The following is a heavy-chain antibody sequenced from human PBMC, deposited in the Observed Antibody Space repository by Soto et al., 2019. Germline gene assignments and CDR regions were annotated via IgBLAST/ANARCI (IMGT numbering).Heavy chain of an antibody. CDR1: GGSISSGDYY. CDR2: IYYSGST. Sequence: SETLSPTCTVSGGSISSGDYYWSWIRQPPGKGLEWIGYIYYSGSTYYNPSLKSRVTISVDTSKNQFSLKLGSVTAADTAAYYCARTLGRRRITIFGVTISEPADPWGQGTLVTVSS. V-gene: IGHV4-30-4*01. CDR3: ARTLGRRRITIFGVTISEPADP. J-gene: IGHJ5*02. D-gene: IGHD3-3*01.